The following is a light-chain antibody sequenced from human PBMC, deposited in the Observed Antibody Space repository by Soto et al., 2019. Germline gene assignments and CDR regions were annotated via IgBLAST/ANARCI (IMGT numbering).Light chain of an antibody. J-gene: IGKJ3*01. CDR3: QQYDGAPLT. CDR1: QSVRSH. CDR2: AAS. V-gene: IGKV3D-15*01. Sequence: EIVMTQSPVTLSVSPGERVTLSCRASQSVRSHLAWYQQKPGQAPRLLIYAASTRDTGIPDRFNGSGSGTDFALTINRLEPEDFAVYYCQQYDGAPLTFGPGTKVDVK.